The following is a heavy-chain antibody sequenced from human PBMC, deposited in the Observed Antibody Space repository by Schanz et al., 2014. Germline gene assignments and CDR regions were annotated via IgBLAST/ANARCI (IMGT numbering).Heavy chain of an antibody. J-gene: IGHJ6*03. V-gene: IGHV3-11*04. CDR1: GFTFSDYY. CDR3: ARPSDSSWYMDG. Sequence: VQLVESGGDLVKPGGSLRLSCAASGFTFSDYYMAWIRQAPGKGLEWVSNISPTGSSTYYADSVKGRFTISRDNAKNSLYLQMNSLRAEDTAVYYCARPSDSSWYMDGGGKGTTVTVSS. CDR2: ISPTGSST. D-gene: IGHD2-21*02.